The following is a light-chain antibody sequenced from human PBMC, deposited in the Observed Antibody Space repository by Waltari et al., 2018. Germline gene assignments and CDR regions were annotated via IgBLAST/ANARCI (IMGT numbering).Light chain of an antibody. Sequence: DIQMTQFPSSLSASVGDRVTITCRASQSISTYLNWYQQKPGKAPKLLIYTASTLQSGVPSRFSGSGSGTDFTLTISSLQPEDFSTFYCQQTYSIPLTFGGGTNVEIK. CDR2: TAS. CDR3: QQTYSIPLT. V-gene: IGKV1-39*01. CDR1: QSISTY. J-gene: IGKJ4*01.